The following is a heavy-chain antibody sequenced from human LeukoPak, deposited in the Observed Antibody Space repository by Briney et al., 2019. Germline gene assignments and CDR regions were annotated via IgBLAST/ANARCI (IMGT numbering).Heavy chain of an antibody. CDR3: TTDPSGEYYYDIGFDP. J-gene: IGHJ5*02. V-gene: IGHV3-74*01. CDR1: GFTFSSYW. CDR2: INSDGSST. Sequence: GGSLRLSCAASGFTFSSYWMHWVRQAPGKGLVWVSRINSDGSSTSYADSVKGRFTISRDNAKNTLYLQMNSLRAEDTAVYYCTTDPSGEYYYDIGFDPWGQGTLVTVSS. D-gene: IGHD3-22*01.